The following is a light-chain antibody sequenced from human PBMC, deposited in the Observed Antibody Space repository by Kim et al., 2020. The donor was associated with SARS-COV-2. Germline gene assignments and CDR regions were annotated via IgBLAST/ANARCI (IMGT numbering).Light chain of an antibody. J-gene: IGLJ3*02. CDR3: NSNVGGDNWV. CDR2: EVT. Sequence: GQSFTIPCTGSSSDIGSHNFVSWYQHHPGKAPKFLIYEVTKRPSGVPDRFSGSKSGNTASLTVSGLLDEDEADYYCNSNVGGDNWVFGGGTQLTVL. CDR1: SSDIGSHNF. V-gene: IGLV2-8*01.